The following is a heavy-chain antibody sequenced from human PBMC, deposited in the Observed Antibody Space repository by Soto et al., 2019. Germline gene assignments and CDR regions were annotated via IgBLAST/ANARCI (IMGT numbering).Heavy chain of an antibody. CDR3: ARQGTSTKYYTMDV. Sequence: XGSLILSCSGAGVTFSTYSMDWARQAPGKGLEWVSSISSSSATYINYADSVKGRFTISRDNAQNSLYLQMNSLRPEDTAVYYCARQGTSTKYYTMDVWGQGNTVTVSS. CDR1: GVTFSTYS. CDR2: ISSSSATYI. D-gene: IGHD2-2*01. V-gene: IGHV3-21*01. J-gene: IGHJ6*02.